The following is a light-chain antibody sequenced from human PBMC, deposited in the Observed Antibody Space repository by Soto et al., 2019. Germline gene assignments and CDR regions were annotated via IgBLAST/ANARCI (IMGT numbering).Light chain of an antibody. Sequence: EIVMTQSPGTLSVSPGERATLSCRASQSVSSNLAWYQQKPGQAPRLLIYGASSRATGIPDRFSGSGSGTDFTLTISRLEPEDFAVYYCQQYGSSPQTFGQGTKLEIK. CDR1: QSVSSN. J-gene: IGKJ2*01. V-gene: IGKV3-20*01. CDR3: QQYGSSPQT. CDR2: GAS.